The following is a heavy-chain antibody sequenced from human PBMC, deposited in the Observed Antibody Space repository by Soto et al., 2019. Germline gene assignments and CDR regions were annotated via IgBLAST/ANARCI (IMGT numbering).Heavy chain of an antibody. CDR1: GFTFSSYS. CDR2: ISSSSTI. D-gene: IGHD3-9*01. J-gene: IGHJ3*02. Sequence: GGSLRLSCAASGFTFSSYSMNWVRQAPGKGLEWVSYISSSSTIYYADSVKGRFTISRDNAKNSLYLQMNSLRAEDTAVYYCARDFEGRYYDILTGLSDAFDIWDQGTMVTVSS. V-gene: IGHV3-48*04. CDR3: ARDFEGRYYDILTGLSDAFDI.